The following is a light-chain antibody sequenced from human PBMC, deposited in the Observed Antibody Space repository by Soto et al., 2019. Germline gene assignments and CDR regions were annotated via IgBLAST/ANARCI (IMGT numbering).Light chain of an antibody. CDR2: STS. CDR1: SGSVSTSYY. V-gene: IGLV8-61*01. Sequence: QTVVTQEPSFSVSPGGTVTLTCGLSSGSVSTSYYPSWYQQTPGQAPRTLIYSTSTRSSGVPDRFSGSILGNKAALTITGAQEDDESDYYCVLYMGSGISVFGGGTKLTVL. J-gene: IGLJ2*01. CDR3: VLYMGSGISV.